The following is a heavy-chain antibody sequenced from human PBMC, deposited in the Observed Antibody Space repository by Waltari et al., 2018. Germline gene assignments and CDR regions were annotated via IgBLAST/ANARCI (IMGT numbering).Heavy chain of an antibody. Sequence: QVQLQESGPGLVKPSQTLSLTCTVSGGPISSGSYYWSWIRQPAGKGLEWIGRIYTSGSTNYSPTPKSRVPISEDTAKSQFALDVTAVTATDTAVYYCARGGRTSGWPFFDSWGQGALVTVSS. V-gene: IGHV4-61*02. D-gene: IGHD6-19*01. CDR3: ARGGRTSGWPFFDS. CDR1: GGPISSGSYY. CDR2: IYTSGST. J-gene: IGHJ4*02.